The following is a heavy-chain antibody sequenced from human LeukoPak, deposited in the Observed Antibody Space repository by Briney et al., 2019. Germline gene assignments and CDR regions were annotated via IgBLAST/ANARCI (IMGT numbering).Heavy chain of an antibody. CDR1: GFTFSSYG. Sequence: GGSLRLSCAASGFTFSSYGMRWVRQAPGKGLEWVSIIYSGGRTYYADSVKGRFTISRDNSNNTLYLQMNSLRAEDTAVYYCARTVYYGDKDWFDPWGQGTLVTVSS. CDR3: ARTVYYGDKDWFDP. V-gene: IGHV3-53*01. D-gene: IGHD4-17*01. J-gene: IGHJ5*02. CDR2: IYSGGRT.